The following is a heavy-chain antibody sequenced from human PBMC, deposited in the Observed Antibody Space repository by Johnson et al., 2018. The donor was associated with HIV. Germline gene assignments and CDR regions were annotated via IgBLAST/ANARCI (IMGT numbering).Heavy chain of an antibody. CDR1: GFTFSGHA. CDR2: IYFDGTNQ. CDR3: ARAGLTYYYDSSVYYWGAFDI. V-gene: IGHV3-30*19. Sequence: QVQLVESGGGVVQPGRSLRLSRAASGFTFSGHAMHWVRKAPGLGLEWVADIYFDGTNQHFAHSVQGRFTLPRYNSDNTLYLQMNSLKAEDTAVYYCARAGLTYYYDSSVYYWGAFDIWGQGTMVTVSS. D-gene: IGHD3-22*01. J-gene: IGHJ3*02.